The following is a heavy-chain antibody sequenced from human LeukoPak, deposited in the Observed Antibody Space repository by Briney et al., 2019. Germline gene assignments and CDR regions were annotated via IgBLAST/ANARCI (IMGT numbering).Heavy chain of an antibody. Sequence: GGSLRLSCAASGFAFSGYAMNWVRQGPGKGLEWVSSISGSSSGSYYTDSVKGRFTISRDNSNNTLYLQMNNLRVEDTAIYYCAKEPGAATTYYFDSWDQGTLVTVSS. D-gene: IGHD2/OR15-2a*01. CDR1: GFAFSGYA. V-gene: IGHV3-23*01. CDR2: ISGSSSGS. CDR3: AKEPGAATTYYFDS. J-gene: IGHJ4*02.